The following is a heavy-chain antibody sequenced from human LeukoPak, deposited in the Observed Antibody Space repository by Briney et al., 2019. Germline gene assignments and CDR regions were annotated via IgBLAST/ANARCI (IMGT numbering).Heavy chain of an antibody. CDR1: GYTFTSYD. CDR3: ARGLWAQTMLLDY. J-gene: IGHJ4*02. CDR2: MNPNSGNT. Sequence: ASVKVTCKASGYTFTSYDINWVRQATGQGLEWMGWMNPNSGNTGYAQKFQGRVTMTRNTSISTAYMELSSLRSEDTAVYYCARGLWAQTMLLDYWGQGTLVTVSS. V-gene: IGHV1-8*01. D-gene: IGHD3-16*01.